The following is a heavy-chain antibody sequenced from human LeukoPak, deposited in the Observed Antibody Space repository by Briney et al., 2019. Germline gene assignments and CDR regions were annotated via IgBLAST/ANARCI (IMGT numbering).Heavy chain of an antibody. D-gene: IGHD2-2*01. Sequence: SVKVSCKASGGTFSSYAISWVRQAPGQGLEWMGRIIPIFGTANYAQKFQGRVTITMDESTSTAYMELSSLRSEDTAVYYCARGGQLLHYYYYYMDVWGKGTTVTVSS. CDR1: GGTFSSYA. CDR3: ARGGQLLHYYYYYMDV. V-gene: IGHV1-69*05. CDR2: IIPIFGTA. J-gene: IGHJ6*03.